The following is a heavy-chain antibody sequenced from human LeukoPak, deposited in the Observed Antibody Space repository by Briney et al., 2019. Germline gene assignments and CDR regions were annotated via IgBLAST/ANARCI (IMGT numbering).Heavy chain of an antibody. D-gene: IGHD6-19*01. Sequence: GTSVKVSGKASGFTFTSSAVQWVRQARGQRLEWIGWIVVGSGNTNYAQKFQERVTITRDMSTSTAYMELSSLRSEDTAVYYCAADRFLAGTFDYWGQGTLVTVSS. V-gene: IGHV1-58*01. CDR2: IVVGSGNT. CDR3: AADRFLAGTFDY. J-gene: IGHJ4*02. CDR1: GFTFTSSA.